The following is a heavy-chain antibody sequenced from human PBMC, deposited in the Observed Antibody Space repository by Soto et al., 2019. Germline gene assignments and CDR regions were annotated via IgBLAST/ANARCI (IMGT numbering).Heavy chain of an antibody. Sequence: EVQLVESGGDLEKPGGSLRLSCAASEFTFANAWISWVRQAPGKGLEWVGRIKSKADGGTTDYAAPVKGRFTISRDESQNTLYLQMNSLKTEDTAVYYCTSLYYGHWGQGTLVTVSS. CDR2: IKSKADGGTT. V-gene: IGHV3-15*01. J-gene: IGHJ4*02. CDR1: EFTFANAW. D-gene: IGHD4-17*01. CDR3: TSLYYGH.